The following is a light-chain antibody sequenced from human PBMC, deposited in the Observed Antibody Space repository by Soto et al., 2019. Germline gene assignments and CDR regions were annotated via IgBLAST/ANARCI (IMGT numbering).Light chain of an antibody. V-gene: IGKV1-5*03. J-gene: IGKJ5*01. CDR3: QQYNIYSWT. CDR2: KAS. Sequence: DIQMTQSPSSLSASVVDRVTITCRASQSISTYVNWYQQKPAKVPHLLIYKASSLESGVPSRFSGSGSGTEFTLTISSLQPDDFATYYCQQYNIYSWTFGQGTRLEIK. CDR1: QSISTY.